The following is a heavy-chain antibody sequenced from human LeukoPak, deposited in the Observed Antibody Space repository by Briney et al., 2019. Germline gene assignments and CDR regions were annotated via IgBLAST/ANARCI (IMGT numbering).Heavy chain of an antibody. J-gene: IGHJ3*02. CDR2: IIPIFGTA. CDR3: ARVPVTYYYGSGSYYNLAFDI. Sequence: EASVKVSCKASGYTFTSYGISWVRQAPGQGLEWMGGIIPIFGTANYAQKFQGRVTITADESTSIAYMELSSLRSEDTAVYYCARVPVTYYYGSGSYYNLAFDIWGQGTMVTVSS. CDR1: GYTFTSYG. V-gene: IGHV1-69*13. D-gene: IGHD3-10*01.